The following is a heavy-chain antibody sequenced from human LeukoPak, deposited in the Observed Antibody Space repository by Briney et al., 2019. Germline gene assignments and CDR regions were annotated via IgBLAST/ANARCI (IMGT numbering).Heavy chain of an antibody. Sequence: PSETLSLTCAVYGGSFSGYYWSWIRQPPGKGLEWIGEINHSGSTNYNPSLKSRVTISVDTSKNQFALKLSSVTAADTAVYYCERGRYGGSFDYWGQGTLVTVSS. CDR2: INHSGST. V-gene: IGHV4-34*01. CDR1: GGSFSGYY. CDR3: ERGRYGGSFDY. J-gene: IGHJ4*02. D-gene: IGHD4-23*01.